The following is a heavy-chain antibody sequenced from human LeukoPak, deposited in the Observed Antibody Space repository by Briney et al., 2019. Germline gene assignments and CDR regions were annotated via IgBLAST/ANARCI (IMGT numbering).Heavy chain of an antibody. D-gene: IGHD3-22*01. Sequence: AGGSLRLSCAASGFTFSSYWMSWVRQAPGKGLEWVANIKQDGSEKYYVDSVKGRFTISRDNAKNSLYLQMNSLRAEDTAVYYCARVRHYDSSGYYSDFYYYYMDVWGKGTTVTISS. J-gene: IGHJ6*03. CDR2: IKQDGSEK. V-gene: IGHV3-7*01. CDR1: GFTFSSYW. CDR3: ARVRHYDSSGYYSDFYYYYMDV.